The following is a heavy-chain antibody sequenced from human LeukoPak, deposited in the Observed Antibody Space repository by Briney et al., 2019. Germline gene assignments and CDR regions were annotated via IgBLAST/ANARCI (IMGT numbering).Heavy chain of an antibody. CDR2: INHSGST. CDR3: ARKDSYYFDY. J-gene: IGHJ4*02. V-gene: IGHV4-34*01. D-gene: IGHD2-15*01. Sequence: PSETLSLTCAVYGGSFSGYYWSWIRQPPGKGLEWIGEINHSGSTNYNPSLKCRVTISVDTSKNQFSLKLSSVTAADTAVYYCARKDSYYFDYWGQGTLVTVSS. CDR1: GGSFSGYY.